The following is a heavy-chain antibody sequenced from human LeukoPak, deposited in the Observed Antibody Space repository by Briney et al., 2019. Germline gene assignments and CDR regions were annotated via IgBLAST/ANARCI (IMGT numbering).Heavy chain of an antibody. CDR3: ARDAYYYDSSGYYILDS. V-gene: IGHV4-4*07. Sequence: SETLSLTCTVSGGSISSYYRSWIRQPAGKGLEWIGRIYTSGSTNYNPSLKSRVTMSVDTSKIQFSLSLNSVTAADTAVYYCARDAYYYDSSGYYILDSWGQGTPVTVSS. D-gene: IGHD3-22*01. J-gene: IGHJ4*02. CDR1: GGSISSYY. CDR2: IYTSGST.